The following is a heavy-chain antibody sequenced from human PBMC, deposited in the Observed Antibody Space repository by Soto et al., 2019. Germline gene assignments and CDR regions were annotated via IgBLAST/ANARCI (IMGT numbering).Heavy chain of an antibody. CDR2: IYHTGDT. J-gene: IGHJ6*02. CDR3: VRQGIGDLHGLVDV. Sequence: QVQLQQSGPGLVKPSETLSLTCTVSSGPSRSHNWGWIRQPPGGGLEWIGYIYHTGDTSYNPSLSSRVTRSADTSTKHISLTLRSVTAADTAVYYCVRQGIGDLHGLVDVWGQGTRVSVSS. CDR1: SGPSRSHN. D-gene: IGHD3-10*01. V-gene: IGHV4-59*08.